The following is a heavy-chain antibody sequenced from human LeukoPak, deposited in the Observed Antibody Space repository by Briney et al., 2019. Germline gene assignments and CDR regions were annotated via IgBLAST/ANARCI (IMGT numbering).Heavy chain of an antibody. D-gene: IGHD2-2*01. V-gene: IGHV4-61*02. CDR1: GGSISSGSYY. J-gene: IGHJ6*03. CDR2: IYTSGST. Sequence: TSETLSLTCTVSGGSISSGSYYWSWIRQPAGKGLEWIGRIYTSGSTNYNPSLKSRVTISVDTSKNQFSLKLSSVTAADTAVYYCARTPIVVVPKYYMDVWGKGTTVTVSS. CDR3: ARTPIVVVPKYYMDV.